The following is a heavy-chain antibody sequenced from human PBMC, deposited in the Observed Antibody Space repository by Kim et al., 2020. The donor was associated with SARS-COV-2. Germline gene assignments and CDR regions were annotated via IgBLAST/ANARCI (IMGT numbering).Heavy chain of an antibody. CDR1: GGSFSGYY. Sequence: SETLSLTCAVYGGSFSGYYWSWIRQPPGKGLEWIGEINHSGSTNYNPSLKSRVTISVDTSKNQFSLKLSSVIAADTAVYYCARGLISITIFGVVINYGMDVWGQGTTVTVSS. D-gene: IGHD3-3*01. J-gene: IGHJ6*02. CDR2: INHSGST. V-gene: IGHV4-34*01. CDR3: ARGLISITIFGVVINYGMDV.